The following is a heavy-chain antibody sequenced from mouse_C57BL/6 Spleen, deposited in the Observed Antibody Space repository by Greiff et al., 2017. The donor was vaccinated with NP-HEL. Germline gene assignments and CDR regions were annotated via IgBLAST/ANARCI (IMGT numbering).Heavy chain of an antibody. CDR3: TTPLYYGSRKGYAMDY. D-gene: IGHD1-1*01. V-gene: IGHV14-4*01. J-gene: IGHJ4*01. CDR2: IDPENGDT. CDR1: GFNIKDDY. Sequence: EVQLQESGAELVRPGASVKLSCTASGFNIKDDYMHWVKQRPEQGLEWIGWIDPENGDTEYASKFQGKATITADTSSNTAYLQLSSLTSEDTAVYYCTTPLYYGSRKGYAMDYWGQGTSVTVSS.